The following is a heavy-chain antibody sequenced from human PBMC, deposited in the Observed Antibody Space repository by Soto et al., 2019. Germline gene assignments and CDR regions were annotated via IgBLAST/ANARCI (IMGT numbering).Heavy chain of an antibody. Sequence: GGSLRLSCAASGFTFSSYAMSWVRQAPGKGLEWVLGISGSGSSTFYADSVKGRFTISRDNAKNTLFLQMNSLRAEDTAVYYCARDRRGYCSGGSCYRIDYWGQGTLVTVSS. V-gene: IGHV3-23*01. D-gene: IGHD2-15*01. CDR1: GFTFSSYA. CDR3: ARDRRGYCSGGSCYRIDY. CDR2: ISGSGSST. J-gene: IGHJ4*02.